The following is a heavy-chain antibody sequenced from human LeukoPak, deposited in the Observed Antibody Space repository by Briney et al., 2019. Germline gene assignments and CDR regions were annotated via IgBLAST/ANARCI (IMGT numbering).Heavy chain of an antibody. V-gene: IGHV3-43*02. CDR1: GFTFDDYA. J-gene: IGHJ6*02. D-gene: IGHD6-13*01. CDR3: AKELGYSSSWPMDV. CDR2: ISGDGGST. Sequence: GGSLRLSCAASGFTFDDYAMHWVRQAPGQGLEWVSLISGDGGSTYYADSVKGRFTISRDNSKNSLYLQMNSLRTEDTALYYCAKELGYSSSWPMDVWGQGTAVTVSS.